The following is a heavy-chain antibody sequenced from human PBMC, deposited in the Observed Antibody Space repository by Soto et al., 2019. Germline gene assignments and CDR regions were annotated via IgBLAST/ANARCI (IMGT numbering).Heavy chain of an antibody. Sequence: PSETLSLTCSLYSGSLSGYYWSWIRQPPGKGLEWIGEISPSGTTNYSPSLKSRVSISVDTPKNQFSLNLTSLTAADTAVYYCARDPKVSGSAQTRPDFWGQGALGT. D-gene: IGHD6-6*01. CDR3: ARDPKVSGSAQTRPDF. CDR1: SGSLSGYY. CDR2: ISPSGTT. V-gene: IGHV4-34*01. J-gene: IGHJ4*02.